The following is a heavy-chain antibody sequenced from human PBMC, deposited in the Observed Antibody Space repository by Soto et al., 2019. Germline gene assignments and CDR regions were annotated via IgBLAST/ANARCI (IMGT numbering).Heavy chain of an antibody. V-gene: IGHV3-23*01. CDR1: GFTFSSYA. J-gene: IGHJ6*02. D-gene: IGHD3-22*01. Sequence: GGSLRLSCAASGFTFSSYAMSWVRQAPGKGLEWVSAISGSGGSTYYADSVKGRFTISRDNSKNTLYLQMNSLRAEDTAVYYCAKMVVSSSGSPHPYYYYYYGMDVWGQGTTVTVSS. CDR2: ISGSGGST. CDR3: AKMVVSSSGSPHPYYYYYYGMDV.